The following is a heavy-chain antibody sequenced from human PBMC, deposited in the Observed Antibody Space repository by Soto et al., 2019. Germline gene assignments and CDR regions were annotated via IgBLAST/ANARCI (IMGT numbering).Heavy chain of an antibody. CDR2: INRHGDST. CDR1: GFGFDEYG. V-gene: IGHV3-20*04. J-gene: IGHJ4*02. CDR3: ARDHRWGYEYGDYGDS. D-gene: IGHD4-17*01. Sequence: EVYPVESGGGVVRPGGSLRLSCAASGFGFDEYGMSWVRQGPGKGLEWVSGINRHGDSTGYADSVKGRFTISRDNAKNSLHLEMNGLRAEDTAFYYCARDHRWGYEYGDYGDSWGQGTLVTVSS.